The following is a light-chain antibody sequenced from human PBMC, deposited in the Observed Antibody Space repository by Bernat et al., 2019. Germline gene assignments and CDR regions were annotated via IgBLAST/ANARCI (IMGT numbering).Light chain of an antibody. J-gene: IGLJ3*02. Sequence: QSALTQPASVSGSPGQSITISCTGTSSNIGSYNFISWFQQHPGQAPKLIIYNGNKRPSGVSSRFSGSESGNTASLSISGLQVEDESHYFCCSYAGSRRMFGGGTKLTVL. CDR1: SSNIGSYNF. CDR3: CSYAGSRRM. V-gene: IGLV2-23*01. CDR2: NGN.